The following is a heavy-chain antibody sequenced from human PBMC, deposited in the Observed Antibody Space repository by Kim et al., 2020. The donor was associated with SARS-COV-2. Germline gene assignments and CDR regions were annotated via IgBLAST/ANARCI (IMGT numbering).Heavy chain of an antibody. D-gene: IGHD1-26*01. V-gene: IGHV3-7*03. CDR2: IKQDGSEK. CDR3: ARDPAWLDVYSGSYVDY. Sequence: GGSLRLSCAASGFTFSSYWMSWVRQAPGKGLEWVANIKQDGSEKYYVDSVKGRFTISRDNAKNSLYLQMNSLRAEDTAVYYCARDPAWLDVYSGSYVDYWGQGTLVTVSS. J-gene: IGHJ4*02. CDR1: GFTFSSYW.